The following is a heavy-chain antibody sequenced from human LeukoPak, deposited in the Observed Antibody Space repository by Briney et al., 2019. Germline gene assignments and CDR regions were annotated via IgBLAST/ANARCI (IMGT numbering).Heavy chain of an antibody. D-gene: IGHD3-22*01. Sequence: PSETLSLTCTVSGGSISSSSYDWGWIRQPPGKGRGWIGEINHSGSTNYNPSLKSRVTISVDTSKNQFSLKLSSVTAADTAVYYCARLDYYDSSGYPSSDYWGQGTLVTVSS. V-gene: IGHV4-39*07. CDR2: INHSGST. CDR1: GGSISSSSYD. CDR3: ARLDYYDSSGYPSSDY. J-gene: IGHJ4*02.